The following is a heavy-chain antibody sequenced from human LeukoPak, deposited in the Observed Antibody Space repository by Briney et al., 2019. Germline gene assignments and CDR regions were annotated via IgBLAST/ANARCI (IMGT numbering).Heavy chain of an antibody. CDR1: GFTFDDYA. V-gene: IGHV3-9*01. CDR3: AKDSSGSIDY. J-gene: IGHJ4*02. Sequence: GGSLRLSCAASGFTFDDYAMHWVRQAPGKGLEWVSSITKDSSNNMDYADSVKGRFSISRDNAKNSLYLQINNVRPEDTALYFCAKDSSGSIDYWGQGTLVTVSS. CDR2: ITKDSSNNM. D-gene: IGHD3-3*01.